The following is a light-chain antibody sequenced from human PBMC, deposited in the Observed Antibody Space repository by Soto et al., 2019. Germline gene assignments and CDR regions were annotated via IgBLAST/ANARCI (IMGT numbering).Light chain of an antibody. V-gene: IGKV3-11*01. CDR3: QQRSNWPIT. J-gene: IGKJ5*01. CDR1: RSVSAS. CDR2: DAS. Sequence: EIVLTQSPATLSLSPGERATLSCRASRSVSASLAWYQLKPGQAPRLLIYDASNRATDIPARFSGSGSGTEFSLTINSLQSEDFAVYYCQQRSNWPITFGQGTRLEIK.